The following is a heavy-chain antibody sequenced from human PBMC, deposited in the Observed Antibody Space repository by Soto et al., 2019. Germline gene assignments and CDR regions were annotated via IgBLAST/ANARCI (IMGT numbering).Heavy chain of an antibody. J-gene: IGHJ6*02. CDR2: IKQDGSEK. CDR3: ARDRLTGMGARSGGNSSGHYYYYYGMDV. V-gene: IGHV3-7*05. D-gene: IGHD2-21*02. Sequence: GGSLRLSCAASGFTFSSYWMSWVRQAPGKGLEWVANIKQDGSEKYYVDSVKGRFTISRDNAKNSLYLQMNSLRAEDTAVYYCARDRLTGMGARSGGNSSGHYYYYYGMDVWGQGTTVTVSS. CDR1: GFTFSSYW.